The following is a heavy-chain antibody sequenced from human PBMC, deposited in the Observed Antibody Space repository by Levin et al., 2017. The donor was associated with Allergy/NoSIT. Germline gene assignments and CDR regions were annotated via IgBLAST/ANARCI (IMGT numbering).Heavy chain of an antibody. D-gene: IGHD4-17*01. CDR2: IYYSGST. CDR1: GGSISSSSYY. CDR3: FTTVTTLAFDI. V-gene: IGHV4-39*01. Sequence: GSLRLSCTVSGGSISSSSYYWGWIRQPPGKGLEWIGSIYYSGSTYYNPSLKSRVTISVDTSKNQFSLKLSSVTAADTAVYYCFTTVTTLAFDIWGQGTMVTVSS. J-gene: IGHJ3*02.